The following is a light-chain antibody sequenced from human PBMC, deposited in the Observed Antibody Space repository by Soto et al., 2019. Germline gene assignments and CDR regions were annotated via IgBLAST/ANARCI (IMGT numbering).Light chain of an antibody. J-gene: IGKJ5*01. CDR1: QNVANY. Sequence: EIVLTQSPATLSLSPGERATLSCRASQNVANYLDWYQQKPGQAPRLLIYESSNRATGIPARFSGSGSGTDFTLTISSLEPEDFAVYYCQQRSNWPPITFGQGTRLEIK. CDR2: ESS. CDR3: QQRSNWPPIT. V-gene: IGKV3-11*01.